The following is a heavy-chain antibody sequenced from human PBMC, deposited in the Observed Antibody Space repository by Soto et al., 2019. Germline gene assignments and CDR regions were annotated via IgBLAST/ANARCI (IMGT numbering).Heavy chain of an antibody. CDR3: AKDGSGIPLDV. D-gene: IGHD3-10*01. J-gene: IGHJ6*02. Sequence: HPGGSLRLSCAASGFTFSNFVMNWVRQAPGQRLEWVSTISGSDGATYYADSVKGRFTISRDNSKNTLYLQMNSLRGEDTAIYYCAKDGSGIPLDVWGQGTTVTVSS. V-gene: IGHV3-23*01. CDR2: ISGSDGAT. CDR1: GFTFSNFV.